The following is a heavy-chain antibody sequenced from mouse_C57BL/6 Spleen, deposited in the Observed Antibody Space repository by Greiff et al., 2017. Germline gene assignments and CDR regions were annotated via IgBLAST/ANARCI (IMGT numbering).Heavy chain of an antibody. CDR1: GYAFSRYW. D-gene: IGHD1-2*01. Sequence: QVQLQQSGAELVKPGASVKISCKASGYAFSRYWMHWVKQRPGQGLEWIGQIYPGDGDTNYNGKFKGKATLTADKSSSTAYMQLSSLTSEDSAVYFCSSHGHDYGNYFDYWGQGTTLTVSS. CDR2: IYPGDGDT. V-gene: IGHV1-80*01. J-gene: IGHJ2*01. CDR3: SSHGHDYGNYFDY.